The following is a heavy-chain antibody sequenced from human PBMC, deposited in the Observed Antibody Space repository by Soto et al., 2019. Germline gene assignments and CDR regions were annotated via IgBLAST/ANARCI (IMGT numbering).Heavy chain of an antibody. CDR2: ISYDGSNK. Sequence: KGLEWVAVISYDGSNKYYADSVKGRFTISRDNSKNTLYLQMNSLRAEDTAVYYCVFFFQAEDGIRDSVPVSAFLLNRSSDL. J-gene: IGHJ2*01. V-gene: IGHV3-30*03. D-gene: IGHD3-9*01. CDR3: VFFFQAEDGIRDSVPVSAFLLNRSSDL.